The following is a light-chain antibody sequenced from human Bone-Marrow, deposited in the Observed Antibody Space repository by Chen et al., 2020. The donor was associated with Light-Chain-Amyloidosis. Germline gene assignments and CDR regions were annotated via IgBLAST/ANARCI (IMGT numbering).Light chain of an antibody. CDR3: QQRSKWPRLT. CDR2: DAS. CDR1: QSVSSY. V-gene: IGKV3-11*01. Sequence: ENVLTQYPATLSLSPGERASLSCRASQSVSSYFSWYQHIPGQAPRLLTEDASNTATGIPARFSGSGSGTDFTHTIRRLEPQDFAVYYGQQRSKWPRLTFDGCTKVGIK. J-gene: IGKJ4*01.